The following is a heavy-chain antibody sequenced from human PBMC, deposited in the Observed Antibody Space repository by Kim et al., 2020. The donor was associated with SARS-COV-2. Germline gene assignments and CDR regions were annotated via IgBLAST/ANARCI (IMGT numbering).Heavy chain of an antibody. D-gene: IGHD6-13*01. CDR2: DK. Sequence: DKPHPPSLKSRLTITKDTSKNQVVLTMTNMDPVDTATYYCAHRRVFGAFDIWGQGTMVTVSS. CDR3: AHRRVFGAFDI. J-gene: IGHJ3*02. V-gene: IGHV2-5*01.